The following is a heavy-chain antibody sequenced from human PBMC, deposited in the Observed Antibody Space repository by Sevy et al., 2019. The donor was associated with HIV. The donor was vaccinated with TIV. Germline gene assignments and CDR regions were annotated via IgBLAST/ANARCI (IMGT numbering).Heavy chain of an antibody. V-gene: IGHV3-43*01. CDR3: TRDFMGPTTFGTQFDY. Sequence: GESLKISCLASGFALDGYTMHWVRQAPGKSLEWVSLISWDGHSTYYADSVKGRFTISRDNSKNSVFLQMDSLSTEDTAFYYCTRDFMGPTTFGTQFDYWGQRTLVTVSS. CDR1: GFALDGYT. J-gene: IGHJ4*02. CDR2: ISWDGHST. D-gene: IGHD3-10*02.